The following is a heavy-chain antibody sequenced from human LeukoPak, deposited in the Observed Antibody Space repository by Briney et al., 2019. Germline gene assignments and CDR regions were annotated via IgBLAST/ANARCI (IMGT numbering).Heavy chain of an antibody. CDR2: ISYDRGNK. CDR1: GFTFSSYS. Sequence: PGGSLRLSCAASGFTFSSYSMNWVRQAPGKGLEWVAVISYDRGNKFHADSVKGRFTISRDNSKNTLYLQMNSLRAEDTAVYYCAKDRSPTTDYFDNWGHGTLVTVSS. V-gene: IGHV3-30*18. J-gene: IGHJ4*01. D-gene: IGHD1-14*01. CDR3: AKDRSPTTDYFDN.